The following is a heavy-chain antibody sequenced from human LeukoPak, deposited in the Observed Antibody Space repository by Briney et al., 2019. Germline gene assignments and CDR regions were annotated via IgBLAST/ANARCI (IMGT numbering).Heavy chain of an antibody. V-gene: IGHV3-53*01. J-gene: IGHJ4*02. CDR1: GFTVSSNY. CDR3: ARLDGSYRAFDY. D-gene: IGHD1-26*01. Sequence: GGSRRLSCAASGFTVSSNYMSWVRQAPGKGLEWVSVIYSGGSTYYADSVKGRFTISRDNSKDTLYLQMNSLRAEDTAVYYCARLDGSYRAFDYWGQGTLVTVSS. CDR2: IYSGGST.